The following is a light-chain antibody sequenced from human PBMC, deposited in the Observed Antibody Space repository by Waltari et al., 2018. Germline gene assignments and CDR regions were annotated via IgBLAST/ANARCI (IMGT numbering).Light chain of an antibody. CDR1: GPTIINNY. Sequence: QAVLTQPPSVSAAPGQRVTISCSADGPTIINNYVSWYQQLPGTAPKPLIYGDNKRASGIPDRFSASRSGTSSTLGITGLQTGDEADYFCGTWDSSLTIVVFGGGTKLTVL. V-gene: IGLV1-51*01. CDR2: GDN. CDR3: GTWDSSLTIVV. J-gene: IGLJ2*01.